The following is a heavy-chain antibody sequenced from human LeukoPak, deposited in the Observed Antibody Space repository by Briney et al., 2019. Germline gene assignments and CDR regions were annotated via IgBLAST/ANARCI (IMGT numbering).Heavy chain of an antibody. Sequence: PGGSLRLSCAASGFTFSSYSMNWVRQAPGKGLEWVSYISSSSSTIYYADSVKGRFTISRDNAKNSLYLQMNSLRAEDTAVYYCARGGCGGDCYSGYYYYYGMDVWGQGTTVTVSS. CDR3: ARGGCGGDCYSGYYYYYGMDV. J-gene: IGHJ6*02. CDR1: GFTFSSYS. CDR2: ISSSSSTI. D-gene: IGHD2-21*02. V-gene: IGHV3-48*04.